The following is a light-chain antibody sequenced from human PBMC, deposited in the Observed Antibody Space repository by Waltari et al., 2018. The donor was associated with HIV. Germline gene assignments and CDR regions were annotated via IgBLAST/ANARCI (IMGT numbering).Light chain of an antibody. J-gene: IGKJ2*01. CDR3: QQSYSVPYT. CDR1: QTVTSF. Sequence: DIQMTQSPSSLSASVGDRVSITCRASQTVTSFLNWYQQRPGKAPNLLIYGASTLQSGVPARFSGSVSAADYTLTISSLQPEDSATYYCQQSYSVPYTFGPGTKLEIK. CDR2: GAS. V-gene: IGKV1-39*01.